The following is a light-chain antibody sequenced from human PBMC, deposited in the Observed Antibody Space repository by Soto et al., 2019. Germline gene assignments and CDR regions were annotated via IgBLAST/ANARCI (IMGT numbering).Light chain of an antibody. CDR1: SSDVGGYNF. J-gene: IGLJ2*01. CDR3: SSYAGSNIVV. V-gene: IGLV2-8*01. Sequence: QSVLTHPPSASGSRVQSVSISCTGTSSDVGGYNFVSWYQQHPGKASKLMIYEVSERPSGLPDRFSGSKSGNTASLTVSGLQAEDEADYYYSSYAGSNIVVFGGGTQLTVL. CDR2: EVS.